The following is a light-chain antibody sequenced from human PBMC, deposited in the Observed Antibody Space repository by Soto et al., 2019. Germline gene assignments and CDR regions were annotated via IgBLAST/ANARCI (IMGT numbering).Light chain of an antibody. Sequence: QSALTQPASVSGSPGQSITISCTGTSSDVGGYNYVSWYQQQSGKAPKLVIHEVSNRPSGVSNRFSGSKSGNTASLTISGLQAEDEADYYCSSFTNSRAYVFGIGTQLTVL. CDR2: EVS. V-gene: IGLV2-14*01. CDR3: SSFTNSRAYV. J-gene: IGLJ7*01. CDR1: SSDVGGYNY.